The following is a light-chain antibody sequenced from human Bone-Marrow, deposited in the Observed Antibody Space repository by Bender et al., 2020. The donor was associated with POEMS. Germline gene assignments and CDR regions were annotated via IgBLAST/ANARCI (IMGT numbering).Light chain of an antibody. V-gene: IGLV1-36*01. CDR2: YDD. Sequence: QSVLTQPPSASGTPGQRVTISCSGSSSNIGNHGVNWYQQLPGEAPKLLIYYDDLLTPGVSDRFSASKSGTSASLAISELQSEDEALYYCSALDDSLSGWVFGGGTKLTVL. J-gene: IGLJ3*02. CDR3: SALDDSLSGWV. CDR1: SSNIGNHG.